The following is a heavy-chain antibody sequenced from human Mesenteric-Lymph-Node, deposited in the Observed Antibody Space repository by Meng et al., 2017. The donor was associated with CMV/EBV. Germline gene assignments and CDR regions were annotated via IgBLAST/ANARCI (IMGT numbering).Heavy chain of an antibody. CDR2: INHSGST. CDR1: GGSFSGYY. V-gene: IGHV4-34*01. CDR3: ARRLLRFLEVTPITGGWFDP. D-gene: IGHD3-3*01. J-gene: IGHJ5*02. Sequence: SETLSLTCAVYGGSFSGYYWSWIRQPPGKGLEWIGEINHSGSTNHNPSLKSRVTISVDTSKNQFSLKLSSVTAADTAVYYCARRLLRFLEVTPITGGWFDPWGQGTLVTVSS.